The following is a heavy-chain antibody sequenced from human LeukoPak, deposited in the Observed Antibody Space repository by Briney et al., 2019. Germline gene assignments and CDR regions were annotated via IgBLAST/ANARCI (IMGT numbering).Heavy chain of an antibody. D-gene: IGHD3-10*01. CDR3: ARAPGVYYGSGSYYPDY. V-gene: IGHV1-3*01. CDR2: INAGNGNT. Sequence: ASVKVSCKASGYTFNSYAMHWVRQAPGQRLEWMGWINAGNGNTKYSQKFQGRVTITRDTSASTAYMELSSLRSEDTAVYYCARAPGVYYGSGSYYPDYWGQGTLVTVSS. CDR1: GYTFNSYA. J-gene: IGHJ4*02.